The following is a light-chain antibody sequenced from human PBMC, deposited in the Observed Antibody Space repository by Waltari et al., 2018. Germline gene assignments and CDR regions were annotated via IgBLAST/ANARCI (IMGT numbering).Light chain of an antibody. V-gene: IGKV3-11*01. J-gene: IGKJ4*01. CDR1: QNVSSS. Sequence: EIVLTQSPATLSLSPGERATLSCRASQNVSSSLAWYQQKPGQAPRLLIYDASNRATGIPARFSGSGSGTDFTLTISSLEPEDFAVYYCQQRNSWPLTFGGGTKVEIK. CDR2: DAS. CDR3: QQRNSWPLT.